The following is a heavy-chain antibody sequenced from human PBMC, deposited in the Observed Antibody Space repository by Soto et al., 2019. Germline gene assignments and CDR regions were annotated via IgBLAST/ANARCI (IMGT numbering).Heavy chain of an antibody. J-gene: IGHJ3*02. V-gene: IGHV6-1*01. CDR3: ARETGTRLPFDI. CDR1: GDSVSSNSAA. D-gene: IGHD6-25*01. Sequence: PSQTLSLTCAISGDSVSSNSAAWNWIRQSPSRGLEWLGRTYYRSKWYNDYAVSVKSRISINPDTSKNQFSLQLNSVTPEGTALYYCARETGTRLPFDIWGQGTMVTVSS. CDR2: TYYRSKWYN.